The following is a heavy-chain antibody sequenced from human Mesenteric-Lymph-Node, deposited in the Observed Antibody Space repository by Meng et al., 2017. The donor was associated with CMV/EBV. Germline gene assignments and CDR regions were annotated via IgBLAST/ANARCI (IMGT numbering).Heavy chain of an antibody. D-gene: IGHD3-10*01. Sequence: GESLKISCAASGLTVSRNYMNWVRQVPGKGLEWVSLLYSDGSTYYADSVKGRFTISRDNSKNTLYLQMKSLRAEDTAVYYCARDPRALERSGAGMDVWGQGTTVTVSS. CDR1: GLTVSRNY. CDR2: LYSDGST. CDR3: ARDPRALERSGAGMDV. J-gene: IGHJ6*02. V-gene: IGHV3-53*01.